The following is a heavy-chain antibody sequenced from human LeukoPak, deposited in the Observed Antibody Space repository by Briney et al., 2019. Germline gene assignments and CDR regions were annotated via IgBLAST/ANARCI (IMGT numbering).Heavy chain of an antibody. CDR1: GYRFTSDW. J-gene: IGHJ4*02. CDR3: ARLSGRVVCSAGSCYIDS. CDR2: IYPGDSDT. V-gene: IGHV5-51*01. D-gene: IGHD2-15*01. Sequence: GESLKISCKGSGYRFTSDWIGWVRQMPGKGLEWMGVIYPGDSDTRYSPSFQGQVTISADKSVNTAYLQWSSLKASDTAMYYCARLSGRVVCSAGSCYIDSWGQGTLVTVSS.